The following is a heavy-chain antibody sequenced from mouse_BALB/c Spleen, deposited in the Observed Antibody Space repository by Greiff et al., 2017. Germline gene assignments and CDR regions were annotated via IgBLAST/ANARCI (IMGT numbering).Heavy chain of an antibody. CDR1: GYTFTSYW. J-gene: IGHJ2*01. CDR2: IDPSDSYT. D-gene: IGHD2-2*01. Sequence: QVQLQQPGAELVKPGASVKMSCKASGYTFTSYWMHWVKQRPGQGLEWIGVIDPSDSYTSYNQKFKGKATLTVDTSSSTAYMQLSSLTSEDSAVYYCTRSGWLRNVDYWGQGTTLTVSS. V-gene: IGHV1S127*01. CDR3: TRSGWLRNVDY.